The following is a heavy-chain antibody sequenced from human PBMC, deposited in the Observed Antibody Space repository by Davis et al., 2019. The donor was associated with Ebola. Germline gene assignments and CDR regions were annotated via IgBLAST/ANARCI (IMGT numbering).Heavy chain of an antibody. CDR2: IIPIFGTA. V-gene: IGHV1-69*13. Sequence: SVKVSCKASGYTFTSYYMHWVRQAPGQGLEWMGGIIPIFGTANYAQKFQGRVTITADESTSTAYMELSRLRSDDTAVYYCARELSSWDKLGFLDYYGMDAWGQGTTVTVSS. CDR3: ARELSSWDKLGFLDYYGMDA. J-gene: IGHJ6*02. CDR1: GYTFTSYY. D-gene: IGHD6-13*01.